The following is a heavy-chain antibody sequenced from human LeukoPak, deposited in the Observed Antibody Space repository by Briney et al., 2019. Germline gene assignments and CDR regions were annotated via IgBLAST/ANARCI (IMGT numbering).Heavy chain of an antibody. J-gene: IGHJ4*02. Sequence: PSETLSLTCAVYGGSFSSYYWGWIRQPPGKGLEWIGSIYYSGSTYYNPSPKSRVTISVDTSKNQFSLKLSSVTAADTAVYYCASPPWGRPVDYWGQGTLVTVSS. CDR3: ASPPWGRPVDY. CDR1: GGSFSSYY. CDR2: IYYSGST. D-gene: IGHD1-26*01. V-gene: IGHV4-39*07.